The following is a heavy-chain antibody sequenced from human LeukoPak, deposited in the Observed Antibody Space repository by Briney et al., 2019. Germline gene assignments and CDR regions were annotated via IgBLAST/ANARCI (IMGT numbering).Heavy chain of an antibody. V-gene: IGHV3-23*01. CDR1: GFTFREYS. Sequence: QTGGSLRLSCAASGFTFREYSMSWVRQAPGKGLEWVSNIRSNGGDTYYTDSVKGRFTISRDNSKNTLYLEMNSLRAEDTAVYYCAKGGYTTWFDPWGQGTLVTVSS. D-gene: IGHD2-15*01. CDR3: AKGGYTTWFDP. J-gene: IGHJ5*02. CDR2: IRSNGGDT.